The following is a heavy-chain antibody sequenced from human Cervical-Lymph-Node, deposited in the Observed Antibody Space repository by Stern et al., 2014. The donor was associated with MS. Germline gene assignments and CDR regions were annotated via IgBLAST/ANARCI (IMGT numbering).Heavy chain of an antibody. J-gene: IGHJ4*02. V-gene: IGHV4-61*02. CDR3: ATQGRALAPD. CDR2: IYSSGTT. Sequence: QLQLQESGPGLVKPSQTLSLTCTVSGDSISSGNYYWSWIRQPAGKGLEWIGRIYSSGTTYYNPSLRSRVTISIDPSTTQFPVKLSSVTATDTAVYYCATQGRALAPDWGQGTLVTVSS. CDR1: GDSISSGNYY.